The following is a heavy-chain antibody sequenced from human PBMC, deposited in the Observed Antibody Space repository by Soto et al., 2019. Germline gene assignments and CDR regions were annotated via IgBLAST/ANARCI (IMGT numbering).Heavy chain of an antibody. Sequence: SETLSLTCTVSGGSISSYYWSWIRQPPGKGLEWIGYIYYSGSTNYNPSLKSRVTISVDTSKNQFSLKLSSVTAADTAVYYCARLSGDFWSGFDYWGQGTLVTVSS. J-gene: IGHJ4*02. D-gene: IGHD3-3*01. V-gene: IGHV4-59*08. CDR3: ARLSGDFWSGFDY. CDR1: GGSISSYY. CDR2: IYYSGST.